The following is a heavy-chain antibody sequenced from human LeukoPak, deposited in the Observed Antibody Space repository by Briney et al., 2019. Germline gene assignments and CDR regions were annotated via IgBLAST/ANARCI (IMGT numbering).Heavy chain of an antibody. CDR2: VYYSGRT. D-gene: IGHD4-17*01. CDR1: GGSISSYY. CDR3: ARSDLYGDYPPVKY. Sequence: PSETLSLTCTVSGGSISSYYWSWIRQPAGKGLEWIGYVYYSGRTNYNPSLKSRVTISIDTSKSQFSLKLSSVTAADTAVYYCARSDLYGDYPPVKYWGQGTLVTVSS. V-gene: IGHV4-59*01. J-gene: IGHJ4*02.